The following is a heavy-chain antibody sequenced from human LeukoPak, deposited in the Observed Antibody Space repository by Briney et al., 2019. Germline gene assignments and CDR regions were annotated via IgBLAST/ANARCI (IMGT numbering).Heavy chain of an antibody. CDR2: VYYTGST. V-gene: IGHV4-59*08. Sequence: SETLSLTCTVSGGSISTYYWNWIRQPPGKGLEWIGYVYYTGSTNYDPSLNSRVTISLDTSNNQFSLNLNSVTAADTAVYYCARPALYGAANVWGQGALVTVSS. CDR1: GGSISTYY. J-gene: IGHJ4*02. D-gene: IGHD6-13*01. CDR3: ARPALYGAANV.